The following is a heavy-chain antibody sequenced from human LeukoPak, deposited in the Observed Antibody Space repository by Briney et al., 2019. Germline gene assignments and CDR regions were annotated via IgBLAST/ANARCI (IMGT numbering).Heavy chain of an antibody. CDR3: ARGGSSSSSPYGD. D-gene: IGHD6-13*01. V-gene: IGHV3-7*01. J-gene: IGHJ4*02. Sequence: GGSLRLSCAASGFTFSSYWMSWVRQAPGKGLEWVANIKQDGSEKYYVDSVKGRFTISRDNAKNSLYLQMNSLRAEDTAVYYCARGGSSSSSPYGDWGQGTLVTVSS. CDR1: GFTFSSYW. CDR2: IKQDGSEK.